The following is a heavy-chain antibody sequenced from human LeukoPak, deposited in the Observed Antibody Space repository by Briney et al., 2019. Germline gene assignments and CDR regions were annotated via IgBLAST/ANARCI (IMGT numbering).Heavy chain of an antibody. D-gene: IGHD4-23*01. V-gene: IGHV1-24*01. CDR1: GYTFTSYG. CDR2: FDPEDGET. CDR3: ATGGRWYYFDY. Sequence: ALVKVSCKASGYTFTSYGISWVRQAPGKGLEWMGGFDPEDGETIYAQKFQGRVTMTEDTSIDTAYMELSSLRSEDTAVYYCATGGRWYYFDYWGQGTLVTVSS. J-gene: IGHJ4*02.